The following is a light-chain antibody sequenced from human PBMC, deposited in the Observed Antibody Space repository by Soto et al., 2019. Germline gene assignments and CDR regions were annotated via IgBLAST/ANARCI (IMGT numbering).Light chain of an antibody. Sequence: QSVLTQAPSASETPGQRITLSCSGSTSNIGNNNVNWYQQVPGTAPKLLMYRNNLRPSGVPDRFSGSKSGTSAFLAISGLQSEDEADYYCAAWDDSLSAWVFGGGTKLTVL. V-gene: IGLV1-44*01. CDR3: AAWDDSLSAWV. CDR1: TSNIGNNN. J-gene: IGLJ3*02. CDR2: RNN.